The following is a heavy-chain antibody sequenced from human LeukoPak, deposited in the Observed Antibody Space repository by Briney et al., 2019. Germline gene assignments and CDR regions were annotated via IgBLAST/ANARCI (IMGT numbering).Heavy chain of an antibody. D-gene: IGHD2-15*01. Sequence: SETLSLTCTVSGGSISGGGYYWSWIRQYPGKGLEWIGFISYSESTYSHPSLKSRVPMSVDTSKSQFSLKLSSVTAADTAVYYCARISQSSGGFYYWGQGTLVTVSS. V-gene: IGHV4-31*02. CDR1: GGSISGGGYY. CDR2: ISYSEST. CDR3: ARISQSSGGFYY. J-gene: IGHJ4*02.